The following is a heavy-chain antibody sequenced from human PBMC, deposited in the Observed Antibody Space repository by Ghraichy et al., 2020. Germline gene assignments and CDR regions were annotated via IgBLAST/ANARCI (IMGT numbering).Heavy chain of an antibody. V-gene: IGHV3-23*01. CDR3: AKTNYGAYDEFDF. CDR2: ISGSGDNI. D-gene: IGHD4-17*01. J-gene: IGHJ4*02. CDR1: GFTFSKAA. Sequence: GGSLRLSCTTSGFTFSKAALNWVRQAPGKGLEWVASISGSGDNIIYAETVRGRFTISRDISRNIVFLQMNSVRPDDTAVYYCAKTNYGAYDEFDFWGQGTLVTVS.